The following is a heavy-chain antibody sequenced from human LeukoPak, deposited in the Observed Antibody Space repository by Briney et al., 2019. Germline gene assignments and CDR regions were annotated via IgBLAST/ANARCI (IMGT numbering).Heavy chain of an antibody. D-gene: IGHD6-13*01. V-gene: IGHV4-59*12. Sequence: SETLSLTCTVSGGSISSYYWSWIRQTPGKGLELIAYIHYSGGSTYYNPSLKSRVTMSVDTSKNQFSLKLSSVTAADTAVYYCARDEGYSSTWGQGTLVTVSS. J-gene: IGHJ5*02. CDR2: IHYSGGST. CDR1: GGSISSYY. CDR3: ARDEGYSST.